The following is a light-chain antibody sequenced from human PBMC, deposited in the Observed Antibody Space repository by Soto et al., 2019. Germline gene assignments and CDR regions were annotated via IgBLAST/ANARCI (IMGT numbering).Light chain of an antibody. CDR3: QQSETYPLT. Sequence: DIQMTQSPSTLSASVGARVPITCRASESISTWLAWYQHKPGKAPNLLIYDASTLMSGVPSRFSGSGSGTEFTLTISSLQPGDFATYYCQQSETYPLTFGQGTRLENK. CDR2: DAS. J-gene: IGKJ5*01. V-gene: IGKV1-5*01. CDR1: ESISTW.